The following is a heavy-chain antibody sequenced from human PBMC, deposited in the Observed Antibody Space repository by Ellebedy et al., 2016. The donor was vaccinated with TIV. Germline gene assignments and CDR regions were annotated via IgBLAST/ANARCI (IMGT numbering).Heavy chain of an antibody. Sequence: GESLKISXAASGFTFSSYGMHWVRQAPGKGLEWVAVIWYDGSNKYYADSVKGRFTISRDNSKNTLYLQMNSLRAEDTAVYYCASMDTANGGFDYWGQGTLVTVSS. CDR1: GFTFSSYG. CDR3: ASMDTANGGFDY. CDR2: IWYDGSNK. V-gene: IGHV3-33*08. J-gene: IGHJ4*02. D-gene: IGHD5-18*01.